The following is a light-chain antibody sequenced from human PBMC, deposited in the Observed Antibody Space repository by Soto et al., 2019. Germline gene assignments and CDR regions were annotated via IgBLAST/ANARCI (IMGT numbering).Light chain of an antibody. CDR1: SSNIGSNY. V-gene: IGLV1-47*01. Sequence: QSVLTQPPSASGTPGQRVTISCSGSSSNIGSNYVYWYQQLPGTAPKLLIYRNNQRPSGVPDRFSGSKSGTSASLAISGLRSEDEADYYCAAWDDSLSVVVFGRGTQLNVL. J-gene: IGLJ2*01. CDR3: AAWDDSLSVVV. CDR2: RNN.